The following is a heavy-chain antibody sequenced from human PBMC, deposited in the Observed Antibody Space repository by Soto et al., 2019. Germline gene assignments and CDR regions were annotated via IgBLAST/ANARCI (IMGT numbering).Heavy chain of an antibody. CDR1: GFTFSNAW. V-gene: IGHV3-15*07. CDR2: IKSKTDGGTT. CDR3: TPRRITMVRGVRYYYGMDV. Sequence: PGGSLRLSCAASGFTFSNAWMNWVRQAPGKGLEWVGRIKSKTDGGTTDYAAPVNGRFTISRDDSKNTLYLQMNSLKTEDTAVYYCTPRRITMVRGVRYYYGMDVWGQGTTVTVSS. J-gene: IGHJ6*02. D-gene: IGHD3-10*01.